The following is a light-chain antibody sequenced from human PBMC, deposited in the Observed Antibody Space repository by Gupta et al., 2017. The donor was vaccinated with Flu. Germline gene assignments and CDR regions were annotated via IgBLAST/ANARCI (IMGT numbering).Light chain of an antibody. J-gene: IGKJ1*01. CDR1: QSVSSSY. V-gene: IGKV3-20*01. Sequence: EIVLTQSPGTLSLSPGERATLSCRASQSVSSSYLAWYQQKPGQAPRLIIYGASSRAKGITDRFSGSGEGKDFTLTSSRREHEDCAVYYWQQYCSSHPFGQGTKVEIK. CDR3: QQYCSSHP. CDR2: GAS.